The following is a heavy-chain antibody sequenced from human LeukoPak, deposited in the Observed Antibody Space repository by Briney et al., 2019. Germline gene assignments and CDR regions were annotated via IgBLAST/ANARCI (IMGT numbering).Heavy chain of an antibody. J-gene: IGHJ5*02. V-gene: IGHV3-48*03. CDR3: ARGRGVSSWYVGWFDP. D-gene: IGHD6-13*01. Sequence: PGGSLRLSCAASGFTFSSYEMNWVRQAPGKGLEWVSYISSSGSTIYYADSVKGRFTISRDNAKNSLYLQMNSLRAEDTAVYYCARGRGVSSWYVGWFDPWGQGTLVTVSS. CDR2: ISSSGSTI. CDR1: GFTFSSYE.